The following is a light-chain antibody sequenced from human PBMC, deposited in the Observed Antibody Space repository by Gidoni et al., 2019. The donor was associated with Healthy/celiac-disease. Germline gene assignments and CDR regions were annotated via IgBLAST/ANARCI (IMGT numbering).Light chain of an antibody. CDR3: QQGRT. V-gene: IGKV3-20*01. CDR2: GAS. Sequence: EIVLTQSPGTLSLSPGERATLSCRASQSVSSSYLAWYQQKPGQAPRLLIYGASSRATGIPDRFSGSGSGTDFTLTISRLEPEDFAVYYCQQGRTFXXXTKLEIK. J-gene: IGKJ2*02. CDR1: QSVSSSY.